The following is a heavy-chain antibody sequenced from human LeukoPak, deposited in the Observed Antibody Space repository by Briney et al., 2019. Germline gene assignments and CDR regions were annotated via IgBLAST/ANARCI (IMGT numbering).Heavy chain of an antibody. CDR3: ARDCTNTSCYTAPDY. CDR2: ISAYNGNT. J-gene: IGHJ4*02. Sequence: ASVKVSCKASGYTFTSYGISWVRHAPGQGLEWMGWISAYNGNTNYAQKLQRRVTMTTDTSTSTAYMELRSLSSDPAPVISCARDCTNTSCYTAPDYWGQGTLVTVSS. CDR1: GYTFTSYG. V-gene: IGHV1-18*01. D-gene: IGHD2-2*02.